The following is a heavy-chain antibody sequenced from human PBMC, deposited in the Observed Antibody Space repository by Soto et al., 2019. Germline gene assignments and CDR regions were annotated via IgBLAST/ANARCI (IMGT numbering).Heavy chain of an antibody. D-gene: IGHD5-12*01. CDR2: INHSGST. J-gene: IGHJ6*03. CDR1: GGSFSGYY. V-gene: IGHV4-34*01. CDR3: AREIYSGYDDYYYYMDV. Sequence: SETLSLTCAVYGGSFSGYYWSWIRQPPGKGLEWIGEINHSGSTNYNPSLKSRVTISVDTSKNQFSLKLSSVTAADTAVYYCAREIYSGYDDYYYYMDVWGKGTTVTVSS.